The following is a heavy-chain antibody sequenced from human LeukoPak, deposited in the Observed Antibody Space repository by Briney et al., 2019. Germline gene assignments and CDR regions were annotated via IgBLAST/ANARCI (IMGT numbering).Heavy chain of an antibody. CDR1: GGSFSGYY. J-gene: IGHJ5*02. Sequence: PSETLSLTCAVYGGSFSGYYWSWIRQPPGKGLEWIGEINHSGSHNYNPSLESRVTISVDTSKNQFSLRLTSVTAADTAAYYCARGPSRWHQTWGQGTLVTVSS. CDR2: INHSGSH. CDR3: ARGPSRWHQT. V-gene: IGHV4-34*01. D-gene: IGHD6-19*01.